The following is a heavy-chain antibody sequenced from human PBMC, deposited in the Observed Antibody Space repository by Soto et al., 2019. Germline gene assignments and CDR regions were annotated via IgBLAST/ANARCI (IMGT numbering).Heavy chain of an antibody. CDR2: VSYDGSHK. J-gene: IGHJ6*02. CDR1: GFTFNNYG. CDR3: AKDLGQQLILNYGMDV. D-gene: IGHD4-4*01. V-gene: IGHV3-30*18. Sequence: QVQLVESGGGVVQPGTSLRLSCAPSGFTFNNYGIYWVRQAPGKGLEWVAVVSYDGSHKYYADSEKGRFTISRENAKNMLYLQMNSLRPDDTAVYYCAKDLGQQLILNYGMDVWGQGTTVIVSS.